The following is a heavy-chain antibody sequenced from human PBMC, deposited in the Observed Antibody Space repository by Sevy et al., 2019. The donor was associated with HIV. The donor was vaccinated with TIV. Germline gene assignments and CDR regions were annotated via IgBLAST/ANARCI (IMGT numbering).Heavy chain of an antibody. CDR1: GGSISSSGYY. Sequence: SETLSLTCTVSGGSISSSGYYWGWIRQPPGKGLAWIGSISYSGSTYYSPSLKSRVTISVDTSKNQFSLNLSSVTAADTAVFYCARHPYGDYTYYFDSWGQGTLVTVSS. J-gene: IGHJ4*02. CDR3: ARHPYGDYTYYFDS. V-gene: IGHV4-39*01. D-gene: IGHD4-17*01. CDR2: ISYSGST.